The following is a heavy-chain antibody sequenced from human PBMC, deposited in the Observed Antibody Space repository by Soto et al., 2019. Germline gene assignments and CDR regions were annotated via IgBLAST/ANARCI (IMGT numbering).Heavy chain of an antibody. D-gene: IGHD5-12*01. Sequence: QVQLVESGGGVVQHGRSLRLSWAASGFTFFSYGRHLVGQAPGKGLEWVAVISYDGSYKYYADSMKGRVTISRDNSQNTLYVEMNSLRAEDTAVYYCAKEGSVVATAPDFDYWGQGTLVTVSS. CDR1: GFTFFSYG. V-gene: IGHV3-30*18. CDR2: ISYDGSYK. CDR3: AKEGSVVATAPDFDY. J-gene: IGHJ4*02.